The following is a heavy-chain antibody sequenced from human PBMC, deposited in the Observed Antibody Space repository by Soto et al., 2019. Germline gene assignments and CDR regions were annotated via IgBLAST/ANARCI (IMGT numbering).Heavy chain of an antibody. V-gene: IGHV3-23*01. CDR3: AKSPYSCSSTSCYNNWFDP. Sequence: GGSLRLSCAASGCTFSSYAMSWVSQAPGKGLEWVSAISGSGGSTYYADSVKGRFTISRDNSKNTLYLQMNSLRAEDTAVYYCAKSPYSCSSTSCYNNWFDPWGQGTLVSVSS. D-gene: IGHD2-2*01. CDR2: ISGSGGST. CDR1: GCTFSSYA. J-gene: IGHJ5*02.